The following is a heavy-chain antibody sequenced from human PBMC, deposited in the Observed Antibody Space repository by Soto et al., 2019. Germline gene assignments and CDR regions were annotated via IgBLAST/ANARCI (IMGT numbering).Heavy chain of an antibody. CDR2: FIPVYRTL. D-gene: IGHD3-3*01. Sequence: QVQLVQSGAEVKKPGSSVKVSCKASGGSFGNSAINWVRQTPGQGLEWLGGFIPVYRTLNYAQKFRGRVTITAGESTGTAYMTLSSLASDDTAVYYCATGVIWIGYFTVDSWGQGTRVTVSS. CDR3: ATGVIWIGYFTVDS. V-gene: IGHV1-69*01. J-gene: IGHJ4*02. CDR1: GGSFGNSA.